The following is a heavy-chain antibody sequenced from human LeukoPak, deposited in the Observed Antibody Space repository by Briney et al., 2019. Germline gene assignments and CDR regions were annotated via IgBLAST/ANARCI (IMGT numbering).Heavy chain of an antibody. CDR1: GFTFSSYA. D-gene: IGHD3-10*01. J-gene: IGHJ4*02. Sequence: GGSLRLSCAASGFTFSSYAMSWVRQAPGKGLEWVSAISASGGSTYFADSVKGRFTLSRDNSKNTLYLQMNSLRAEDTALYYCAKDREVRGVMPYYFHYWGQGTLVTVSS. CDR3: AKDREVRGVMPYYFHY. CDR2: ISASGGST. V-gene: IGHV3-23*01.